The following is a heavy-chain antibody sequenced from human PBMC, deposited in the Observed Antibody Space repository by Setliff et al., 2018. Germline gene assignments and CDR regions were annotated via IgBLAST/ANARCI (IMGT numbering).Heavy chain of an antibody. CDR1: GGSITNYY. J-gene: IGHJ2*01. Sequence: SETLSLTCTVSGGSITNYYWSWIRQPPGKGLEYIGYIYYTGSTNSNPSLKSRVTISVDTSKNQFSPKLSSVTAADTAVYYCARHHAQYYSDSSGYFYEDWYFDLWGRGTLVTVSS. V-gene: IGHV4-59*08. CDR2: IYYTGST. D-gene: IGHD3-22*01. CDR3: ARHHAQYYSDSSGYFYEDWYFDL.